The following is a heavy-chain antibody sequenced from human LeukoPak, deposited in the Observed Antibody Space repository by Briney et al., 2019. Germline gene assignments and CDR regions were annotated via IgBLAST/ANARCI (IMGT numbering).Heavy chain of an antibody. J-gene: IGHJ4*02. Sequence: GGSLRLSCAASGFTFSSYAMHWVRQAPGSGLEWVALISYDGSNKYYADSVKGRFTISRDNSKNTLYLQMNSLRAEDTAVYYCAREGNTTTIFGVEDYWGQGTLVTVSS. V-gene: IGHV3-30*04. D-gene: IGHD3-3*01. CDR2: ISYDGSNK. CDR3: AREGNTTTIFGVEDY. CDR1: GFTFSSYA.